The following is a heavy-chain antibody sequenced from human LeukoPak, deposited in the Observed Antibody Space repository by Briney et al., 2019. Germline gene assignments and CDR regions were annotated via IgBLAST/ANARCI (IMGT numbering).Heavy chain of an antibody. V-gene: IGHV1-58*02. D-gene: IGHD6-25*01. J-gene: IGHJ3*02. CDR1: GFTFSTSA. CDR3: AATGSETDAFDI. CDR2: IAVGNGHT. Sequence: ASVKVSCKASGFTFSTSAMQWVRQARGQRLECIGWIAVGNGHTNYAQKFQERVSITRDMSTTTAYMELSNLRSEDTAVYYCAATGSETDAFDIWGQGTMVTVSS.